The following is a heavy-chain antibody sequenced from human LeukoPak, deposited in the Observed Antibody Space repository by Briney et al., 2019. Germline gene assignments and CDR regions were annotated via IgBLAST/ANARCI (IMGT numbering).Heavy chain of an antibody. CDR1: GLNFSGAA. J-gene: IGHJ4*02. CDR2: IRSKANSYVT. D-gene: IGHD2-21*01. V-gene: IGHV3-73*01. CDR3: FVAEVGY. Sequence: PGGSLRLSCAASGLNFSGAAMHWARQASGKGLEWVGRIRSKANSYVTTIAASVKGRFTRSREDAKNTVDLHMNSLKAEAAAVYYCFVAEVGYWGQGTLVTVSS.